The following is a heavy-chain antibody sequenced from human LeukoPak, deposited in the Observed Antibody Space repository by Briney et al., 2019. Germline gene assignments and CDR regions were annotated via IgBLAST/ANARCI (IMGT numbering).Heavy chain of an antibody. J-gene: IGHJ4*02. CDR3: AKDLGRYRNNFFDY. Sequence: SGGSLRLSCAPSGFTFSSIAMSWVRQAPDKGLEWVSTISGSGGGTYYADSVKGRFTISRDDSKNTLYLQMNSLRADDTAVYYCAKDLGRYRNNFFDYWGEG. CDR1: GFTFSSIA. CDR2: ISGSGGGT. D-gene: IGHD1-26*01. V-gene: IGHV3-23*01.